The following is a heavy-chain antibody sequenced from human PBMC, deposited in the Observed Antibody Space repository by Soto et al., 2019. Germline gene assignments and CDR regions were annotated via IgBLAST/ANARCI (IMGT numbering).Heavy chain of an antibody. D-gene: IGHD5-12*01. CDR3: AKPRYSGYDYYYYYYMDV. Sequence: PGGSLRLSCAASGFTFSSYAMSWVRQAPGKGLEWVSAISGSGGSTYYADSVKGRFTISRDNSKNTLYLQMNSLRAEDTAVYYCAKPRYSGYDYYYYYYMDVWGKGTTVTVSS. CDR2: ISGSGGST. V-gene: IGHV3-23*01. J-gene: IGHJ6*03. CDR1: GFTFSSYA.